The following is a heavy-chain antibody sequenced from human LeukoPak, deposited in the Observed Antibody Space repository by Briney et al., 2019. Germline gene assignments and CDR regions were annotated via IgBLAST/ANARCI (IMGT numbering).Heavy chain of an antibody. D-gene: IGHD6-19*01. CDR2: IKQDGSEK. J-gene: IGHJ4*02. Sequence: GGSLRLSCAASGFTSSSYGMSWVRQAPGKGLEWVANIKQDGSEKYYVDSVKGRFTISRDNAKTSLYLQMNSLRAEDTAVYYCARDRGSSGWYEFDYWGQGTLVTVSS. CDR1: GFTSSSYG. CDR3: ARDRGSSGWYEFDY. V-gene: IGHV3-7*01.